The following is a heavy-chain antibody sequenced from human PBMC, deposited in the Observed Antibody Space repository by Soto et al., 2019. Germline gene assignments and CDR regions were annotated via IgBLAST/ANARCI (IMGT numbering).Heavy chain of an antibody. CDR1: GYSFTSYW. D-gene: IGHD3-3*01. Sequence: GESLKISCKGSGYSFTSYWIGWVRQMPGKGLEWMGIIYPGDSDTRYSPSFQGQVTISADKSISTAYLQWSSLKASDTAMYYCARLVKDYDFWSGPGGAFYYYYGMDVWGQGTTVTVSS. V-gene: IGHV5-51*01. CDR3: ARLVKDYDFWSGPGGAFYYYYGMDV. J-gene: IGHJ6*02. CDR2: IYPGDSDT.